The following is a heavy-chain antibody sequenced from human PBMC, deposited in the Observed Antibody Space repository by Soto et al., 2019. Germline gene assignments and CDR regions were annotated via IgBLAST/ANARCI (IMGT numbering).Heavy chain of an antibody. Sequence: QVQLVDSGGGVVQPGRSLRLSCAASGFTFSSFGMHWVSQAPAKGLEWVAVISYDGSNKYYADSVKGRFTISRDNSKNTLYLQMNSLRAEDTAVYYCAKVMGVRGVTSGADYWGQGTLVTVSS. J-gene: IGHJ4*02. CDR2: ISYDGSNK. CDR3: AKVMGVRGVTSGADY. V-gene: IGHV3-30*18. CDR1: GFTFSSFG. D-gene: IGHD3-10*01.